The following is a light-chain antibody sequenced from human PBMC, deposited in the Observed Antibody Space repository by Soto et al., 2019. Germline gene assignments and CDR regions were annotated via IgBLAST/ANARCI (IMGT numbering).Light chain of an antibody. CDR1: SSDVGGYNY. CDR2: EVS. J-gene: IGLJ1*01. CDR3: SSYTITSTYV. V-gene: IGLV2-14*01. Sequence: QSALTQPASVSGSPGQSITISCTGTSSDVGGYNYVSWYQQHPGKAPKLIIYEVSDRPSGVSNRFSGSKSGNTASLTISGLHAEDEADYYFSSYTITSTYVFGTGTKVTVL.